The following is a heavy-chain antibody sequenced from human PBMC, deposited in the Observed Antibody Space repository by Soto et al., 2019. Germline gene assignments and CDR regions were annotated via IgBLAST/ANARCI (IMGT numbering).Heavy chain of an antibody. CDR1: GYTFTSYG. CDR3: ARRPYCSGGSCYRNWFDP. J-gene: IGHJ5*02. Sequence: ASVKVSCKASGYTFTSYGISWVRQAPGQGLEWMGWISAYNGNTNYAQKLQGRVTMTTDTSTSTAYMELRSLRSDDTAVYYCARRPYCSGGSCYRNWFDPWGPGTLVTVSS. D-gene: IGHD2-15*01. CDR2: ISAYNGNT. V-gene: IGHV1-18*01.